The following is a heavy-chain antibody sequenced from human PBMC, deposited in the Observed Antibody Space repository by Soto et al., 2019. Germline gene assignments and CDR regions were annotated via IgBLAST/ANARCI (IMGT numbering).Heavy chain of an antibody. J-gene: IGHJ4*02. CDR1: GGTFSSYA. V-gene: IGHV1-69*01. Sequence: QVQLVQSGAEVKKPGSSVKVSCKASGGTFSSYAISWVRQAPGQGLEWMGGIIPIFGTANYAQKFQGRVTITADESTRTAYMELSSLRSEETAVYYCARDVGGDYYDSSGYYFDYWGEGTLVTVSS. CDR2: IIPIFGTA. D-gene: IGHD3-22*01. CDR3: ARDVGGDYYDSSGYYFDY.